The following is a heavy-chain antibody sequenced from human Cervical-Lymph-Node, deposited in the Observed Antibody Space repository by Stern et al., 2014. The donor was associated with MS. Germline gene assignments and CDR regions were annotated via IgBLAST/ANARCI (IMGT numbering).Heavy chain of an antibody. Sequence: QLQLQESGPGLVKPSQTLSLTCTVSGGSISSGDYYWSWIRQHPGKGLEWIGYIYYSGSTHFNPSLKSRVTMSLDTSKNQFSLRLSSVTAADTAVYYCALIEVLPPAIGWFDPWGQGTLVTVSS. CDR1: GGSISSGDYY. CDR2: IYYSGST. D-gene: IGHD2-2*01. J-gene: IGHJ5*02. CDR3: ALIEVLPPAIGWFDP. V-gene: IGHV4-31*03.